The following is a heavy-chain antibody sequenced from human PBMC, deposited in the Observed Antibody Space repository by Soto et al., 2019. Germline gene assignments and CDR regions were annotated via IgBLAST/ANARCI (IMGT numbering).Heavy chain of an antibody. D-gene: IGHD3-10*01. Sequence: PSETLSLTCTVSGGSISSSSYYWGWIRQPPGKGLEWIGSIYYSGSTYYNPSLKSRVTISVDTSKNQFSLKLSSVTAADTAVYYCARVGGIGELLFRVDYWGQGTLVTVSS. CDR1: GGSISSSSYY. V-gene: IGHV4-39*07. CDR3: ARVGGIGELLFRVDY. J-gene: IGHJ4*01. CDR2: IYYSGST.